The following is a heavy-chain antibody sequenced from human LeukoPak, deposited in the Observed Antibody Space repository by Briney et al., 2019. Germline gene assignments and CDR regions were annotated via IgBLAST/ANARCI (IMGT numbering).Heavy chain of an antibody. V-gene: IGHV3-23*01. CDR3: AKWGDYDILTGYYVPDY. D-gene: IGHD3-9*01. Sequence: PGTSLRLSCLASGFTFTNYAMSWFRQAPGKGLEWVSAITGSDGTSHYADSVKGRFTISRDNSKNTLYLQVNSLRAEDTAVYYCAKWGDYDILTGYYVPDYWGQGTLVTVSS. J-gene: IGHJ4*02. CDR1: GFTFTNYA. CDR2: ITGSDGTS.